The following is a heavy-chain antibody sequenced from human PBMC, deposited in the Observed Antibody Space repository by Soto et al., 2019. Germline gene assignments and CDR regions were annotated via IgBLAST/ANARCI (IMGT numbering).Heavy chain of an antibody. CDR2: IDWEDTK. CDR3: ARAFYGMDV. CDR1: GFSLSGSGMR. J-gene: IGHJ6*02. V-gene: IGHV2-70*04. Sequence: SGPTLVNPTQTLTLTCTVSGFSLSGSGMRVTWIRQPPGKALEWLARIDWEDTKLYSTSLKTRLTISKDTSRNQVVLTMTNVDPADTGTYYCARAFYGMDVWGQGTTVTVSS.